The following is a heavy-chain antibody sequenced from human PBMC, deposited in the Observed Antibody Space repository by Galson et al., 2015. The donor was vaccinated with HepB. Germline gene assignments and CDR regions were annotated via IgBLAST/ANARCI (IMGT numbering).Heavy chain of an antibody. D-gene: IGHD2-15*01. CDR1: GFTFSSYA. Sequence: SLRLSCAASGFTFSSYAMHWVRQAPGKGLEWVAVISYDGSNKYYADSVKGRFTISRDNSKNTLYLQMNSLRAEDTAVYYCARGGYCSGGSCYSGIGYWGQGTLVTVSS. CDR3: ARGGYCSGGSCYSGIGY. CDR2: ISYDGSNK. V-gene: IGHV3-30-3*01. J-gene: IGHJ4*02.